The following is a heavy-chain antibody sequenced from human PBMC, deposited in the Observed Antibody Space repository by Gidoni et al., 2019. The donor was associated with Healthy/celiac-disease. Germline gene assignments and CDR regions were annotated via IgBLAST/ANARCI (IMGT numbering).Heavy chain of an antibody. CDR2: ISHSGST. D-gene: IGHD3-22*01. J-gene: IGHJ4*02. Sequence: QVQLQQWGAGLLKPSETLSLTCAVYGGSFSGYYWSWIRQPPGKGLEWIGEISHSGSTNYNPSLKSRVTISVDTSKNQFSLKLSSVTAADTAVYYCARVTPYYYDSSGYYLFDYWGQGTLVTVSS. CDR3: ARVTPYYYDSSGYYLFDY. V-gene: IGHV4-34*01. CDR1: GGSFSGYY.